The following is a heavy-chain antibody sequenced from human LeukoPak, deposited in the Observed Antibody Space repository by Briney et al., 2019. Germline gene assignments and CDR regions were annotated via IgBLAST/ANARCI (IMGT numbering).Heavy chain of an antibody. J-gene: IGHJ4*02. CDR2: IYYSGTT. CDR1: GGSISSSSYY. V-gene: IGHV4-39*01. CDR3: ARHGDAPGYSSSFHREDY. Sequence: SETLALTCTVSGGSISSSSYYWGCIRQPPGKGLEWIACIYYSGTTYYNPSLKSRVTISVDKSYNQFSLKLRSVTAADTAVYYCARHGDAPGYSSSFHREDYWGQGTLVTVSS. D-gene: IGHD6-6*01.